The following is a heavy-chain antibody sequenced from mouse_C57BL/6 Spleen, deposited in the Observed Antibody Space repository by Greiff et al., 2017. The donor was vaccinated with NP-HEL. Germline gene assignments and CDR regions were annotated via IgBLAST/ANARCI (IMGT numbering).Heavy chain of an antibody. Sequence: EVKLMESGGGLVKPGGSLKLSCAASGFTFSDYGMHWVRQAPEKGLEWVAYSSSGSSTIYYADTVNGRFTISRDNAKNTLFLQMTSLRSEDTAMYYCARDGYFPDYWGQGTTLTVSS. J-gene: IGHJ2*01. V-gene: IGHV5-17*01. CDR1: GFTFSDYG. CDR2: SSSGSSTI. D-gene: IGHD2-3*01. CDR3: ARDGYFPDY.